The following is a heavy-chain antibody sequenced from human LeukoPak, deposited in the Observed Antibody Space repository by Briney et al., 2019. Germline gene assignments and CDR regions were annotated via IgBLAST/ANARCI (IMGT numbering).Heavy chain of an antibody. CDR3: ARVDGRYYYGSGSYSLALDAFDI. D-gene: IGHD3-10*01. CDR2: IYYTGST. V-gene: IGHV4-59*01. CDR1: GGSISSYY. J-gene: IGHJ3*02. Sequence: PSETLSLTCTVSGGSISSYYWSWIRQPPGKGLEWIGYIYYTGSTNYNPSLKSRVTMSVDTSKNQFSLKLSSVTAADTAMYYCARVDGRYYYGSGSYSLALDAFDIWGQGTMVTVSS.